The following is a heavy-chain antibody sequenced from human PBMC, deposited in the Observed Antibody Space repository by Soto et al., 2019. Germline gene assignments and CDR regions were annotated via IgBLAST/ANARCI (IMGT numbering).Heavy chain of an antibody. CDR3: ARDYYKGGSCYGTDY. CDR2: ISGYNDNT. D-gene: IGHD2-15*01. Sequence: QVQLVQSGAEVKKPGASVKVSCKASGYSFTTYGISWVRQAPGQGLEWMGWISGYNDNTIYAQNLQGTVTMTTDTSTSTAYMEMRSVGSDDTAVYYCARDYYKGGSCYGTDYWGQGTLVTVSS. J-gene: IGHJ4*02. CDR1: GYSFTTYG. V-gene: IGHV1-18*01.